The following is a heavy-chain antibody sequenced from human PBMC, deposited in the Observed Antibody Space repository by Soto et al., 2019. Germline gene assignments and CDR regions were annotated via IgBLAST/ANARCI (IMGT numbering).Heavy chain of an antibody. D-gene: IGHD3-22*01. V-gene: IGHV4-59*11. CDR3: ARLGGFYQAFDS. J-gene: IGHJ4*02. CDR2: ISDSGSI. Sequence: TLSLSFTVSGDSLSSHGCTCIRQPPGKGLEYIGYISDSGSINYSPSLKSRVTISLDTSKNRLSLKLSSVTAADTAVYYCARLGGFYQAFDSWGQG. CDR1: GDSLSSHG.